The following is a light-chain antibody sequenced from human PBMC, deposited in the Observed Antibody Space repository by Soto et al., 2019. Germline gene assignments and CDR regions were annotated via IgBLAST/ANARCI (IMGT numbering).Light chain of an antibody. CDR1: QSISSSY. J-gene: IGKJ2*01. V-gene: IGKV3-20*01. CDR2: GAS. Sequence: EIVLKQSPGTLSLSPGERATLSCRASQSISSSYLAWYQQKPGQAPRLLIYGASRRATGIPDRFSGRESGTDFTLTITTLEPEDSAVYFCQQYASSPYTFGQGTKVEIK. CDR3: QQYASSPYT.